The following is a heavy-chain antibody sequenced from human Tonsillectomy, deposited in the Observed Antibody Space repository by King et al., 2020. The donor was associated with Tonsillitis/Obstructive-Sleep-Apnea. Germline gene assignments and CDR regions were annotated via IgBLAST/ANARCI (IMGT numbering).Heavy chain of an antibody. CDR2: IRSKANSYAT. D-gene: IGHD6-19*01. V-gene: IGHV3-73*01. CDR1: GFTFSGSA. CDR3: TSQPIAVAGTGDPFDY. J-gene: IGHJ4*02. Sequence: VQLVQSGGGLVQPGGSLKLSCAASGFTFSGSAMHWVRQASGKGLEWVGRIRSKANSYATAYAASVKGRFTISRDESKNTAYLQMNSLKTEDTAVYYCTSQPIAVAGTGDPFDYWGQGTLVTVSS.